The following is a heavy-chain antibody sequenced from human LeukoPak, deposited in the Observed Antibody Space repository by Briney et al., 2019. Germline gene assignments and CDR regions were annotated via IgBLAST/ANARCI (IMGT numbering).Heavy chain of an antibody. V-gene: IGHV4-39*01. CDR3: ASSSLGELSSLDY. CDR1: GGPISSSSYH. D-gene: IGHD3-16*02. J-gene: IGHJ4*02. Sequence: SETLSLSCTVSGGPISSSSYHWGWVRQPPGKGLEWIGSIYYSGSTYYNPSLKSRVTISVDTSKNQFSLKLSSVTAADTAVYYCASSSLGELSSLDYWGQGTLVTVSS. CDR2: IYYSGST.